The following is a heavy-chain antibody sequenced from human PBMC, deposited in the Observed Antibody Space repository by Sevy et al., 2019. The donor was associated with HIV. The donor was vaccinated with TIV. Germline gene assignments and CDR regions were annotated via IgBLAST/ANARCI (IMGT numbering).Heavy chain of an antibody. D-gene: IGHD1-26*01. CDR2: IKLDGSDK. CDR1: DFIFENYW. V-gene: IGHV3-7*01. J-gene: IGHJ6*02. CDR3: AKDLLQLTIKELAQDYYYGMDV. Sequence: GGSLRLSCGASDFIFENYWMTWVRQTSGQGLEWVATIKLDGSDKYYGDSVKGRFTISRDNSKKSLYLQMNSLRAEDTAVYYCAKDLLQLTIKELAQDYYYGMDVWGQGTTVTVSS.